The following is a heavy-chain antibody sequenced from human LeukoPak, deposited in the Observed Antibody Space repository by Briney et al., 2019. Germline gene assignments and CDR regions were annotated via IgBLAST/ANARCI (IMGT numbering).Heavy chain of an antibody. CDR3: AKRGLREYYFHY. CDR2: MSASGGNT. Sequence: GGSVRLFCGPSGFTFSSYATSGLRQAPGKGLEWVSGMSASGGNTYYPDPVEGRFPLSRDNSKNTLDLQMDSLRVEDTAVYYCAKRGLREYYFHYWGEGTLVTVSS. V-gene: IGHV3-23*01. D-gene: IGHD3-10*01. J-gene: IGHJ4*02. CDR1: GFTFSSYA.